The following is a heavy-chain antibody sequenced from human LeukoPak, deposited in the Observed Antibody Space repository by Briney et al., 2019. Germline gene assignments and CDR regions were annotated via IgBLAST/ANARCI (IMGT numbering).Heavy chain of an antibody. D-gene: IGHD5-24*01. V-gene: IGHV4-59*01. CDR3: AFSVEMTTGGAFDI. CDR1: GGSISSYY. CDR2: IYYSGST. J-gene: IGHJ3*02. Sequence: SETLSLTCTVSGGSISSYYWSWIRQPAGKGLEWIGYIYYSGSTYYNPSLKSRVTISVDTSKNQFSLKLSSVTAADTAVYSCAFSVEMTTGGAFDIWGQGTMVTVSS.